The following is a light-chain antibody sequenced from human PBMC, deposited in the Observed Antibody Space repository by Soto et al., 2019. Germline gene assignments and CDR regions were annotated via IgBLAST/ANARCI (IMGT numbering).Light chain of an antibody. CDR2: DVS. V-gene: IGKV1-5*01. CDR3: QQCNTFWT. J-gene: IGKJ1*01. Sequence: DIQMTQSPCTLSASVGDGVTITCRASQTISSWLAWYQQKPGKAPKLLIYDVSSLESGVPSRFSASGSGTEFTLTISSLQPDDFATYYCQQCNTFWTFGQGTKVDIK. CDR1: QTISSW.